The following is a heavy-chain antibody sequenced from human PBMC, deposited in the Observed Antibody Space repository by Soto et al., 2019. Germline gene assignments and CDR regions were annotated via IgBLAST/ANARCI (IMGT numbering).Heavy chain of an antibody. CDR2: ISYDGSNK. CDR3: AVVAATAPVDY. Sequence: LRLSCVSSGFTFSSYGMHWVRQAPGKGLEWVAVISYDGSNKYYADSVKGRFTISRDNSKNTLYLQMNSLRAEDTAVYYCAVVAATAPVDYWGQGTLVTVSS. J-gene: IGHJ4*02. CDR1: GFTFSSYG. D-gene: IGHD2-15*01. V-gene: IGHV3-30*03.